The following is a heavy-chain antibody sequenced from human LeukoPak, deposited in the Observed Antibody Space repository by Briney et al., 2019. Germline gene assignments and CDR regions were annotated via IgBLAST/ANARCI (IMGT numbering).Heavy chain of an antibody. J-gene: IGHJ4*02. Sequence: GASVKVSCKASGYTFTNYDINWVRQATGQGLEWMGWMNPNSGNTGYAQKFQGRVTMTRNTSISTAYMELSSLRSEDTAVYYCARGYAPFTPNSGYDFNYWGQGTLVTVSS. CDR3: ARGYAPFTPNSGYDFNY. CDR1: GYTFTNYD. V-gene: IGHV1-8*01. CDR2: MNPNSGNT. D-gene: IGHD5-12*01.